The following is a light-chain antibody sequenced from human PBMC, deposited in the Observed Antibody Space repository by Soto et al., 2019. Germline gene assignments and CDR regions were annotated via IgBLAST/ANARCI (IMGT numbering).Light chain of an antibody. CDR3: QQYDTSPWT. Sequence: EIVLTQSPGTLSLSPGERAIRSCRASQSVRINSLAWYQQKPAQAPSLLIHGTSSRATGIPDRFSGSGSGTDFTLTISRLEPEDFAVYYCQQYDTSPWTFGPGTRWIS. V-gene: IGKV3-20*01. CDR2: GTS. J-gene: IGKJ1*01. CDR1: QSVRINS.